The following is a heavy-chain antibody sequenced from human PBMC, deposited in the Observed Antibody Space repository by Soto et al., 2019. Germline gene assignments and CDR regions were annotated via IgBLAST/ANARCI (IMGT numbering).Heavy chain of an antibody. V-gene: IGHV3-53*01. Sequence: GWSLRLACVFSGFIVISSHMIWVRQAPGKGLEGVSILYNHGKTNYVDSVKGRFTITRDNSKNTVYLQMNSLRVEDTAVYYCARLTEAERHWGQGALVTVSS. CDR2: LYNHGKT. J-gene: IGHJ4*02. CDR3: ARLTEAERH. CDR1: GFIVISSH. D-gene: IGHD1-1*01.